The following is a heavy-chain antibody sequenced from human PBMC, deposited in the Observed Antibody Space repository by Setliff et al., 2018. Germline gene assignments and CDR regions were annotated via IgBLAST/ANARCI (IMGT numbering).Heavy chain of an antibody. D-gene: IGHD3-22*01. J-gene: IGHJ6*03. CDR2: ISSRSDII. Sequence: QPGGSLRLSCAASRFTFSSYSMNWVRQAPGKGLEWVSYISSRSDIIYYADSVKGRFTISRDNAKNSLYLQVNSLRAEDTAVYYCATNPRKGRSGGYYYDDPYYYYMDVWGKGTTVTV. CDR1: RFTFSSYS. CDR3: ATNPRKGRSGGYYYDDPYYYYMDV. V-gene: IGHV3-48*01.